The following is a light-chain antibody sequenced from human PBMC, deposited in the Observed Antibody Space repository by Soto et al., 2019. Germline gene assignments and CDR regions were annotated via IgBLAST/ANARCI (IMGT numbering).Light chain of an antibody. CDR1: QSISSW. CDR3: QQYNSYST. CDR2: DAS. V-gene: IGKV1-5*01. Sequence: DIQMTQSPSTLSASVGDRATITCRASQSISSWLAWYQQKPGKAPKLLIYDASSLESGVPSRFSGSGSGTEFTLTVSRLQPDDFATYYCQQYNSYSTFGQGTKVEIK. J-gene: IGKJ1*01.